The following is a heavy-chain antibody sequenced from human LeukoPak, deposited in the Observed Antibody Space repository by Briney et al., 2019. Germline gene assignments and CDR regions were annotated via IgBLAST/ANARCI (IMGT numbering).Heavy chain of an antibody. J-gene: IGHJ4*02. CDR3: ASGQTMPPDYFDY. CDR1: GFTSNNYA. V-gene: IGHV3-64*01. D-gene: IGHD1/OR15-1a*01. Sequence: PGGSLRLSCVTSGFTSNNYAIHWVRQAPGKGLEYVSAISSGGRTTYYANSVKGRITISRDNSKNTVYLQMGSLRAEDMAVYYCASGQTMPPDYFDYWSQGTLVTVSS. CDR2: ISSGGRTT.